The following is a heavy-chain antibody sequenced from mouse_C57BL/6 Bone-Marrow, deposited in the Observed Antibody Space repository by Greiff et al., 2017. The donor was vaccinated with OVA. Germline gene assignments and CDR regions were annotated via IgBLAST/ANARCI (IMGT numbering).Heavy chain of an antibody. V-gene: IGHV7-1*01. Sequence: EVMLVESGGGLVQSGRSLRLSCATSGFTFSDFYMEWVRQAPGKGLEWIAARRNKANDYTTEYSASVKGRFIVSRDTSQSILYLQMNALRADDTAIYYCAIDNWDWYFDVWGTGTTVTVSS. CDR1: GFTFSDFY. CDR2: RRNKANDYTT. CDR3: AIDNWDWYFDV. D-gene: IGHD4-1*01. J-gene: IGHJ1*03.